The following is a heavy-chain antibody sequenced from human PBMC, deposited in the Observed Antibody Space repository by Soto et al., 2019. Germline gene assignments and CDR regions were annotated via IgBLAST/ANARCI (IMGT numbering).Heavy chain of an antibody. V-gene: IGHV1-58*02. CDR2: IVVASGRT. CDR3: SADHPHTAIRWPV. J-gene: IGHJ6*02. CDR1: GFDFGSFG. Sequence: GASVKVSCKASGFDFGSFGIQFLRQTRGRGLEWIGWIVVASGRTNYARQFQGRVAFSRDMSSTTAYMDLYDLKSDDTAVYFCSADHPHTAIRWPVWGQGTKVTVYS.